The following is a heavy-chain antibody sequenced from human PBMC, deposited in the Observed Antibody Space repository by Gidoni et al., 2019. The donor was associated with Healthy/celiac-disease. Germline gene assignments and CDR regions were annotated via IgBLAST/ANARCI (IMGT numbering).Heavy chain of an antibody. J-gene: IGHJ2*01. CDR1: GGAISRDYYY. D-gene: IGHD3-9*01. V-gene: IGHV4-39*01. Sequence: QLQLQESGPGLVKPSETLSLTCTVSGGAISRDYYYWGWIRQPPGKGLEWIGSINYSGTNYYNPSLNSRVTISVDTSKNQFSLNLSSVTAADTAVYYCARSPYDILTGPYNDLWGRGTLVTVSS. CDR2: INYSGTN. CDR3: ARSPYDILTGPYNDL.